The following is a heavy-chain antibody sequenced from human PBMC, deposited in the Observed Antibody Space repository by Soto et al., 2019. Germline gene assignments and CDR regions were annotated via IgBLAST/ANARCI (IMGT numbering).Heavy chain of an antibody. CDR3: TTDSYVTMILVRFDV. Sequence: EVQLVESGGDLVKPGGSLRLACAASGFTFSNAWINWVRQAPGKGLEWVGRIKSKTDGGTTDFAALVKGRFAISRDDSKNMLYLQMNSLKIEDTAIYYCTTDSYVTMILVRFDVWGHGTLVTVSS. CDR2: IKSKTDGGTT. V-gene: IGHV3-15*07. J-gene: IGHJ4*01. CDR1: GFTFSNAW. D-gene: IGHD3-22*01.